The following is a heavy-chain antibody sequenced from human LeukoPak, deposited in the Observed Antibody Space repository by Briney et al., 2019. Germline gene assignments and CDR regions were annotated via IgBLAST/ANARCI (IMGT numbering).Heavy chain of an antibody. J-gene: IGHJ4*02. CDR2: ISSSSSTI. D-gene: IGHD3-10*01. Sequence: GGSLRLSCAASGFTFSSYSMNWVRQAPGKGLEWVSYISSSSSTIYYAGSVKGRFTISRDNAKNSLYLQMNSLIAEDTAVYYCARDRIDFETYYYGSGSYFWGQGTLVTVSS. CDR3: ARDRIDFETYYYGSGSYF. V-gene: IGHV3-48*04. CDR1: GFTFSSYS.